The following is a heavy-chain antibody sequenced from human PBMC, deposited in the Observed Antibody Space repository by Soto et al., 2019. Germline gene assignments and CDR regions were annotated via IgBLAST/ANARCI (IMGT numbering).Heavy chain of an antibody. CDR1: GGSISSGGYY. J-gene: IGHJ4*02. D-gene: IGHD6-13*01. CDR3: ARITAAAVVDY. V-gene: IGHV4-31*03. Sequence: PSETLSLTCTVSGGSISSGGYYWSWIRQHPGKGLEWIGYIYHSGATDCNPSLKSRLTISVGTSKNQFSLKLSSVTAADTAVYYCARITAAAVVDYWGLGTLVTVYS. CDR2: IYHSGAT.